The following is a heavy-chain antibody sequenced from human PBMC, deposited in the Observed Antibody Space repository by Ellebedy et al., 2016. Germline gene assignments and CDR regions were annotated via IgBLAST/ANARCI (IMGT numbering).Heavy chain of an antibody. Sequence: ASVQVSCKASGYTSTSYGISWVRQAPGQGLEWMGWISAYNGNTNYAQKLQGRVTMTTDTSTSTAYMELRSLRSDDTDVYYCASSLRLDYWGQGTLVTVSS. CDR1: GYTSTSYG. D-gene: IGHD3-16*01. V-gene: IGHV1-18*01. CDR2: ISAYNGNT. J-gene: IGHJ4*02. CDR3: ASSLRLDY.